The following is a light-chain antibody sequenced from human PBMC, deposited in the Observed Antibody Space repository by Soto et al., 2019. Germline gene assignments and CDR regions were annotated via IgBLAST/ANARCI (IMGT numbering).Light chain of an antibody. CDR3: QQLNSYPIT. CDR2: AAS. J-gene: IGKJ5*01. V-gene: IGKV1-9*01. Sequence: DIQLTQSPSFLSASLGDSFTITFRASQGISSYLAWYQQKPGKAPKLLIYAASTLQSGVPSRFSGSGSGTEFTLTISRLQPEDFATYYCQQLNSYPITFGQGTRLE. CDR1: QGISSY.